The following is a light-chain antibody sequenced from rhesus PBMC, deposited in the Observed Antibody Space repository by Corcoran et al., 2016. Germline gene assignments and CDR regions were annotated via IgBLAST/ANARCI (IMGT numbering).Light chain of an antibody. Sequence: DIQMTQSPSSLSASVGDRVTINCRASENVNNYLNWYQQKPGKTPKLLIYKASTLQSGVPSRSSGSGSGTDYTFTIGSLQPEDVATYNCQHGYGTPLTFGGGAKVELK. CDR1: ENVNNY. CDR2: KAS. CDR3: QHGYGTPLT. V-gene: IGKV1-74*01. J-gene: IGKJ4*01.